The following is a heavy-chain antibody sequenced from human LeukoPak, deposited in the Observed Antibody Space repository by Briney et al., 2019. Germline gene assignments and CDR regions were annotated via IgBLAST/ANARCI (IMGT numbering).Heavy chain of an antibody. V-gene: IGHV3-33*06. D-gene: IGHD1-26*01. J-gene: IGHJ4*02. Sequence: GRSLRLSCAASGFTFSSYGMHWVRQAPGKGLEWVAVIWYDGSNKYYADSVKGRFTISRDNSKNTLYLQMNSLRAKDTAVYYCAKDIVGATVDYWGQGTLVTVSS. CDR1: GFTFSSYG. CDR3: AKDIVGATVDY. CDR2: IWYDGSNK.